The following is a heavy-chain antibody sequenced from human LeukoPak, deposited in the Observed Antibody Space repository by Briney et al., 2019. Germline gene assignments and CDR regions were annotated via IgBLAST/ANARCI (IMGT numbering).Heavy chain of an antibody. J-gene: IGHJ5*02. V-gene: IGHV4-38-2*02. D-gene: IGHD3-3*01. Sequence: SETLSLTCTVSGYSISSGSYWGWIRQPPGKGLEWIGSIHHSGSIYNNPSLKSRVTISVDTSKNQFSLKLSSVTAADTAVYYCARGRRITIFGVVIRPGPSDWFDPWGQGTLVTVSS. CDR3: ARGRRITIFGVVIRPGPSDWFDP. CDR2: IHHSGSI. CDR1: GYSISSGSY.